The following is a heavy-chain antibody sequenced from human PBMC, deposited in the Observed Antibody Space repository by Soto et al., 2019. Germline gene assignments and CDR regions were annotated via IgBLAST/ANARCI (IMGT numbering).Heavy chain of an antibody. CDR2: IYYTGKT. CDR1: GDYIHVGGYY. CDR3: GRDLTSNANCIDP. D-gene: IGHD2-2*01. Sequence: QVQLQESGPGLMKPSQTLSLTCSVSGDYIHVGGYYWTWIRQRPGKGLEWMGYIYYTGKTYYNPSLESRLTMSVDRSKNQFSLRLTSVTAADTAVYFCGRDLTSNANCIDPWGQGTLVTVSS. V-gene: IGHV4-30-4*01. J-gene: IGHJ5*02.